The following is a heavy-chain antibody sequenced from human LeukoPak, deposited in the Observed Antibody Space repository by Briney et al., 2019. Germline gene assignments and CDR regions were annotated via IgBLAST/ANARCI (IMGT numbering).Heavy chain of an antibody. CDR3: ARLDLVYCSGGSCYSFDY. CDR1: GGSISSGDYY. Sequence: PSETLSLTCTVSGGSISSGDYYWSWIHQPPGKGLEWIGYIYYSGSHYYNPSLKSRVTISVDTSKTQFSLKLSSVSAADTAVYYCARLDLVYCSGGSCYSFDYWGQGTLVTVSS. V-gene: IGHV4-30-4*02. D-gene: IGHD2-15*01. CDR2: IYYSGSH. J-gene: IGHJ4*02.